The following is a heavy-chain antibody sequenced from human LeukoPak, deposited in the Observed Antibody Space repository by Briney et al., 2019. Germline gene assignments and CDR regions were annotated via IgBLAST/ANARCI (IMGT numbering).Heavy chain of an antibody. V-gene: IGHV1-8*01. J-gene: IGHJ4*02. CDR3: ARRVAAGGTCMGY. D-gene: IGHD6-13*01. Sequence: ASVKVSCKASGYSFTSYDINWVRQATGQGPEWMGWMNPNSGNTGSAQKFQGRVTMTRNTSISTAYMELSNLRSEDTAVYYCARRVAAGGTCMGYWGQGTLVTVSS. CDR2: MNPNSGNT. CDR1: GYSFTSYD.